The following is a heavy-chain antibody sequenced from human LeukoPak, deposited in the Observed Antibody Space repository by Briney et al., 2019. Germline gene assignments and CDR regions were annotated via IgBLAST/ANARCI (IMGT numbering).Heavy chain of an antibody. Sequence: GESLKLSCTDVGNSFGTYWVGWVRQMPGKGLEYMGIIFPRTSEVRYAPAFQGQVTISADKSLSTACLQWTGLKASDTAMYYCARHTGRPQAGWFDPWGQGTLVTVSA. J-gene: IGHJ5*02. V-gene: IGHV5-51*01. CDR1: GNSFGTYW. CDR2: IFPRTSEV. D-gene: IGHD3-10*01. CDR3: ARHTGRPQAGWFDP.